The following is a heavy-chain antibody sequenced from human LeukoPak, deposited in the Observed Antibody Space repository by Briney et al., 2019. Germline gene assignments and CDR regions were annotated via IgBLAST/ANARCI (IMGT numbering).Heavy chain of an antibody. V-gene: IGHV3-30-3*01. CDR1: GFTFSSYA. D-gene: IGHD6-13*01. Sequence: GGSLRLSCAASGFTFSSYAMHWVRQAAGKGLEWVAVISYDGSNKYYADSVKGRFTISRDNSKNTLYLQMNSLRAEDSAVYYCARDPAAGTTIFDYWGQGTLVTVSP. J-gene: IGHJ4*02. CDR3: ARDPAAGTTIFDY. CDR2: ISYDGSNK.